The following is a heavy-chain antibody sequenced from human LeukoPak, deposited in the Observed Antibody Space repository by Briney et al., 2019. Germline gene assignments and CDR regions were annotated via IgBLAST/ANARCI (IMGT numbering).Heavy chain of an antibody. V-gene: IGHV3-23*01. CDR1: GFTLSSYA. CDR2: ISGSGGST. D-gene: IGHD2-21*02. J-gene: IGHJ6*03. Sequence: GGSLRLSCAASGFTLSSYAMSWVRQAPGKGLEWVSAISGSGGSTYYADSVKGRFTISRDNSKNTLYLQMNSLRAEDTAVYYCAKGGVVTAIVDYYYYMDVWGQGTVVTVSS. CDR3: AKGGVVTAIVDYYYYMDV.